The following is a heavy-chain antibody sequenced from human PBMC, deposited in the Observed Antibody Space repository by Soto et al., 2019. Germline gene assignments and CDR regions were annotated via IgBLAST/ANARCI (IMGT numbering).Heavy chain of an antibody. Sequence: QVHLVESGGGVVQPGRSLRLSCVASGFTFSEYGMHWVRQAPGKGLEWVAVISYDGSDKYYADSVRGRFTISRDSSKSXLFLRVDNLRAEDTAVYFCAKDRSAGCGGDCAFDFWGQGTLVTVSS. CDR2: ISYDGSDK. CDR1: GFTFSEYG. V-gene: IGHV3-30*18. CDR3: AKDRSAGCGGDCAFDF. J-gene: IGHJ4*02. D-gene: IGHD2-21*02.